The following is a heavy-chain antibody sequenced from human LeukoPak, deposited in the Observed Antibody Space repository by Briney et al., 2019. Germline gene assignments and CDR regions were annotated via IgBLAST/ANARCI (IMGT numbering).Heavy chain of an antibody. CDR3: AKPPSRVGATYFDY. D-gene: IGHD1-26*01. CDR1: GFSFSTYA. V-gene: IGHV3-23*01. CDR2: IDGSGRST. Sequence: PGGSLRLSCAASGFSFSTYAMSWVRQAPGKGLEWVSGIDGSGRSTYYADSVKGRFTISRDNSKNTLYVQMNSLRAEDTAVYYCAKPPSRVGATYFDYWGQGTLVTVSS. J-gene: IGHJ4*02.